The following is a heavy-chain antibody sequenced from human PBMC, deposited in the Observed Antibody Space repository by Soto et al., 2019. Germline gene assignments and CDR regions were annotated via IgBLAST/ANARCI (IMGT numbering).Heavy chain of an antibody. V-gene: IGHV4-39*02. CDR1: VGSMTTSSYN. CDR2: IYYDVIT. D-gene: IGHD3-10*01. CDR3: AGFYGNAFDV. J-gene: IGHJ3*01. Sequence: AETLSLTCSFSVGSMTTSSYNWYCILQPPGKGLEWIVTIYYDVITSYNPSLKSQVTISVDTSKNHFALKVNSVTAADTAVYYCAGFYGNAFDVWGRGTVVTVSS.